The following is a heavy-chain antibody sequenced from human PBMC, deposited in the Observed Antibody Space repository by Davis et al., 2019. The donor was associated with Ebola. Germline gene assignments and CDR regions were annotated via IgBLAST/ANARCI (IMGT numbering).Heavy chain of an antibody. CDR1: GYTLVSYY. Sequence: AASVKVSCKASGYTLVSYYAHWVRQAPGQGLEWMGIINPSGGTTTYAQKFQGRVTMTRDTSASTAYMELSSLRSEDTAVYYCARGVVVDPFDYWGQGTLVTVSS. CDR2: INPSGGTT. CDR3: ARGVVVDPFDY. V-gene: IGHV1-46*01. D-gene: IGHD2-15*01. J-gene: IGHJ4*02.